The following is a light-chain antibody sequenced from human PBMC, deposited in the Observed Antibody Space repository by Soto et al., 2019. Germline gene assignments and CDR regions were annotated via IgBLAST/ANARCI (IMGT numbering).Light chain of an antibody. Sequence: QSVLTQPPSASGTPGQRVTISCSGSSSNIGSNTVNWYQQLPGTAPKLLIYSNNQRPSGVPYRFSGSKSGTSASLAISGLQSEDEAYYYCAAWDDSLNGRVFGGGTKLTVL. J-gene: IGLJ3*02. V-gene: IGLV1-44*01. CDR2: SNN. CDR1: SSNIGSNT. CDR3: AAWDDSLNGRV.